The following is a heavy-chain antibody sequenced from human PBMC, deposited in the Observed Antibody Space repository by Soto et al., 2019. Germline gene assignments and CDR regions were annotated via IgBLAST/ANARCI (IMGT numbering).Heavy chain of an antibody. J-gene: IGHJ5*02. D-gene: IGHD3-3*01. V-gene: IGHV4-59*01. CDR3: ARGLITIFGVAPSWFDP. CDR1: GGSISSYY. Sequence: PSETLSLPCTVSGGSISSYYWSWIRQPPGKGLEWIGYIYYSGSTNYNPSLKSRVTISVDTSKDQFSLKLSSVTAADTAVYYCARGLITIFGVAPSWFDPWGQGTLVTVSS. CDR2: IYYSGST.